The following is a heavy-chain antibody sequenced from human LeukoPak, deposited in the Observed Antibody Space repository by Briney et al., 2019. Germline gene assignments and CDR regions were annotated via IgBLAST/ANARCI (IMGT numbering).Heavy chain of an antibody. V-gene: IGHV1-2*02. CDR3: ARDQTAAAGTDY. J-gene: IGHJ4*02. D-gene: IGHD6-13*01. Sequence: ASVRVSCKASGYTFTGYYMHWVRQAPGQGLEWMGWINPNSGGTNYAQKFQGRVTRTRDTSISTAYMELSRLRSDDTAVYYCARDQTAAAGTDYWGQGTLVTVSS. CDR2: INPNSGGT. CDR1: GYTFTGYY.